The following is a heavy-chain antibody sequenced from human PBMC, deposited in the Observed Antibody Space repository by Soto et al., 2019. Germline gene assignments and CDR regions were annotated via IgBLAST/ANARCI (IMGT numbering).Heavy chain of an antibody. Sequence: SETLSLTCTVSGGSISSYYWSWIRQPPGKGLEWIGYIYYSGSTNYNPSLKSRVTISVDTSKNQFSLKLSSVTAADTAVYYCARDLDYWGQGTLVTVSS. J-gene: IGHJ4*02. CDR1: GGSISSYY. CDR3: ARDLDY. V-gene: IGHV4-59*01. CDR2: IYYSGST.